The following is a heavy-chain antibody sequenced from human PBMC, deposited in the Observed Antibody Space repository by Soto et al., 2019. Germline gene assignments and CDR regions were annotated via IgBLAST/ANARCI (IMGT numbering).Heavy chain of an antibody. Sequence: QVQLVQPGAEVRKPGASVKLPCKASGYTLTNFAMQWVRQAPGQRLEWMGWINGGNGSTKYSQNFQGRVTITTDTSASTVYRELSSLRSEDTAVYFCARGRLSGRGYCYYDMDVWGKGTTVTVSS. D-gene: IGHD3-9*01. CDR3: ARGRLSGRGYCYYDMDV. CDR1: GYTLTNFA. V-gene: IGHV1-3*01. CDR2: INGGNGST. J-gene: IGHJ6*03.